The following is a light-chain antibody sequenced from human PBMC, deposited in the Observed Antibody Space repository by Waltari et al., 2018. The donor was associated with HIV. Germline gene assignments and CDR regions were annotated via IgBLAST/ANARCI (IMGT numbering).Light chain of an antibody. CDR3: QQYGSSPLT. J-gene: IGKJ4*01. CDR2: GAS. CDR1: QSVSSN. V-gene: IGKV3D-15*01. Sequence: EIVMTQSPATLSVSPGERATLSCRASQSVSSNLAWYQQKPGQAPRLLIYGASTRATGIPARFSGSGSGTEFTLTISSLQSEDFAVYYCQQYGSSPLTFGGGTKVE.